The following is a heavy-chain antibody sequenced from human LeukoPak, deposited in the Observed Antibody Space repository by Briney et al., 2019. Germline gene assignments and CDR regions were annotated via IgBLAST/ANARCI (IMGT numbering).Heavy chain of an antibody. V-gene: IGHV3-48*01. D-gene: IGHD3-22*01. CDR2: ISSSRSTI. J-gene: IGHJ4*02. Sequence: GGSLRLSCSASGFTFRSYSMNWVRQAPGKGLEGVSYISSSRSTIYYADSVKGRFTICRDNAKNSLYLQMNSLRGEDTAVYYCARDFSDDSSGYYGELDYWGQGTLVTVSS. CDR1: GFTFRSYS. CDR3: ARDFSDDSSGYYGELDY.